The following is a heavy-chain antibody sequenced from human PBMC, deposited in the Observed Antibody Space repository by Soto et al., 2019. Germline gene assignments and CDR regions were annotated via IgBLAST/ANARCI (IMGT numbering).Heavy chain of an antibody. J-gene: IGHJ4*02. V-gene: IGHV3-23*01. Sequence: GGSLRLSCAASGFTFSSYAMSWVRQAPGKGLEWVSAISGSGGSTYYADSVKGRFTISRDNSKNTLYLQMNSLRAEDTAVYYFVRRLAAAGESDLYYFDYWGQGTLVTVSS. D-gene: IGHD6-13*01. CDR2: ISGSGGST. CDR1: GFTFSSYA. CDR3: VRRLAAAGESDLYYFDY.